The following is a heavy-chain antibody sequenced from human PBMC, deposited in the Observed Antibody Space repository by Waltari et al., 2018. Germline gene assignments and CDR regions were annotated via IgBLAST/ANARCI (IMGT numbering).Heavy chain of an antibody. D-gene: IGHD2-2*01. Sequence: QLQLQESGSGLVKPSQTLSLTCAVSGGSTSSGGYSWSWIRQPPGKGLEWIGYIYHSGSTYYNPSLKSRVTISVDRSKNQFSLKLSSVTAADTAVYYCARGMQYQLLLFYYWGQGTLVTVSS. CDR2: IYHSGST. J-gene: IGHJ4*02. V-gene: IGHV4-30-2*01. CDR3: ARGMQYQLLLFYY. CDR1: GGSTSSGGYS.